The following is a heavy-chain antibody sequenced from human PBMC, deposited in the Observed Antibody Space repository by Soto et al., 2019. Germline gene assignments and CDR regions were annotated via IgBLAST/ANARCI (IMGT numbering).Heavy chain of an antibody. V-gene: IGHV1-18*01. Sequence: ASVKVSCKASGYTFTSYGISWVRQAPGQGLEWMGWISAYNGNTNYAQKLQGRVTMTTDTSTSTAYMELRSLRSDDTAVYYCARVADREITFGGVIDPTYYYGMDVWGQGTTVTVSS. D-gene: IGHD3-16*02. J-gene: IGHJ6*02. CDR1: GYTFTSYG. CDR3: ARVADREITFGGVIDPTYYYGMDV. CDR2: ISAYNGNT.